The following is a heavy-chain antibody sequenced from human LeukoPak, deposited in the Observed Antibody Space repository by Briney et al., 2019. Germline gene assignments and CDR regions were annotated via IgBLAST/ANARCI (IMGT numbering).Heavy chain of an antibody. CDR3: ARVGVNWLQSRGWFDP. V-gene: IGHV1-2*02. CDR2: INPNSGGT. CDR1: GYTFTGYY. Sequence: ASVTVSCKASGYTFTGYYMHWVRQAPGQGREWMGWINPNSGGTNYAQKFQGRVTMTRDTSISTAYMELSRLRSDDTAVYYCARVGVNWLQSRGWFDPWGQGTLVTVSS. J-gene: IGHJ5*02. D-gene: IGHD5-24*01.